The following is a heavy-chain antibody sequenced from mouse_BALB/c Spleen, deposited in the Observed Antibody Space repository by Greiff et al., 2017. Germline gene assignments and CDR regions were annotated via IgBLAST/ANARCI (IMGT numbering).Heavy chain of an antibody. V-gene: IGHV1-4*01. J-gene: IGHJ2*01. CDR3: ARDDFGSFDY. CDR2: INPSSGYT. Sequence: VQLQESGAELARPGASVKMSCKASGYTFTSYTMHWVKQRPGQGLEWIGYINPSSGYTNYNQKFKDKATLTADKSSSTAYMQLSSLTSEDSAVYYCARDDFGSFDYWGQGTTLTVSS. CDR1: GYTFTSYT. D-gene: IGHD2-4*01.